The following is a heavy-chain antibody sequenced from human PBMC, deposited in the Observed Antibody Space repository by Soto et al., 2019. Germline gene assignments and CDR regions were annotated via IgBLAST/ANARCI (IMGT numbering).Heavy chain of an antibody. CDR3: ARDEVPLWFGEFYGMDF. CDR1: GYTFTSYG. D-gene: IGHD3-10*01. J-gene: IGHJ6*02. Sequence: ASVKVSCKASGYTFTSYGISWVRQAPGQGLEWMGWISAYNGNTNYAQKLQGRVTMTTDTSTSTAYMELRSLRSDDTAVYFFARDEVPLWFGEFYGMDFWGQGTTVTVSS. CDR2: ISAYNGNT. V-gene: IGHV1-18*01.